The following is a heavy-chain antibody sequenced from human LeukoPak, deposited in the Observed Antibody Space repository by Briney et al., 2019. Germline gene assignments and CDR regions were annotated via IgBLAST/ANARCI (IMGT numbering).Heavy chain of an antibody. CDR1: GFSLSTSGVG. CDR2: IYWDDDK. Sequence: SGPTLVNPTQTLTLTCTFSGFSLSTSGVGVGWIRQPPGKALEWLALIYWDDDKRYSPSLKSRLTITKDTSKNQVVLTMTNMDPVDTATYYCAHLYYYDSSGYYQYYFDYWGQGTLVTVSS. CDR3: AHLYYYDSSGYYQYYFDY. D-gene: IGHD3-22*01. V-gene: IGHV2-5*02. J-gene: IGHJ4*02.